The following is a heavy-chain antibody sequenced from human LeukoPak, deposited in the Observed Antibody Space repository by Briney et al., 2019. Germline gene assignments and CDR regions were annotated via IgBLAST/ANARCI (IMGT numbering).Heavy chain of an antibody. CDR3: ARRYCSSTSCYYYFDY. J-gene: IGHJ4*02. V-gene: IGHV5-51*01. D-gene: IGHD2-2*01. CDR1: GYSFSGYW. CDR2: IHPGDSDV. Sequence: GESLKISCKGSGYSFSGYWIGWVRQMPGKGVEWMGIIHPGDSDVRYSPSFQGQVTFSADKSISTAYLQWSSLKASDTAMYYCARRYCSSTSCYYYFDYWGQGTLVTVSS.